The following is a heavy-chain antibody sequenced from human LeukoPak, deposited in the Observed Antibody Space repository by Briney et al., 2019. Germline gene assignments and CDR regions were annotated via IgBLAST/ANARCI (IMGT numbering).Heavy chain of an antibody. V-gene: IGHV1-2*02. Sequence: ASVKASCKASGYTFTGYYMHWVRQAPGQGLEWMGWINPNSGGTNYAQKSQGRVTMTRDTSISTAYMELSRLRSDDTAVYYCARNQLPFQFHYYYYMDVWGKGTTVTVSS. CDR3: ARNQLPFQFHYYYYMDV. CDR1: GYTFTGYY. CDR2: INPNSGGT. D-gene: IGHD2-2*01. J-gene: IGHJ6*03.